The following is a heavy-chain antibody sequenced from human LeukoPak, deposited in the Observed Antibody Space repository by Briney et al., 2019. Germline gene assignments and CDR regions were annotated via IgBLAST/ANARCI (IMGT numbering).Heavy chain of an antibody. V-gene: IGHV1-69*02. D-gene: IGHD6-13*01. CDR1: GGTFSSYT. CDR3: ARSLAAAWIDS. Sequence: SVKVSCKASGGTFSSYTMSGVRQAPGQGLEGMGRIIPILGIANYAHKFQGRVTITPDKSPSTAYMELSSLRSEDTAVYYCARSLAAAWIDSWGQGTLVTVSS. CDR2: IIPILGIA. J-gene: IGHJ4*02.